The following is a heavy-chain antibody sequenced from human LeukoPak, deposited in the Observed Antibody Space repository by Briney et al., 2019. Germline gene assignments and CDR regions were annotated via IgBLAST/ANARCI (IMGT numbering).Heavy chain of an antibody. D-gene: IGHD4-17*01. V-gene: IGHV4-59*01. CDR3: ARVRSGPYGDYRIDY. J-gene: IGHJ4*02. CDR1: GGSISSYY. Sequence: SETLSLTCTVSGGSISSYYWSWIRQPPGKGLEWIGDIYYSGSTNYNPSLKSRVTISVDASKNQFSLKLSSVTAADTAVYYCARVRSGPYGDYRIDYWGQGTLVTVSS. CDR2: IYYSGST.